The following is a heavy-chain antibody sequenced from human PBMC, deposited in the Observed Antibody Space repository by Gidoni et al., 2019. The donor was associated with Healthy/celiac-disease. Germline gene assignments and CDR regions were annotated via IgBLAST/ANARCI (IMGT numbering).Heavy chain of an antibody. CDR3: ARVTDYYDSRLPGAFDI. V-gene: IGHV4-31*01. CDR1: GDSISSGGYY. J-gene: IGHJ3*02. D-gene: IGHD3-22*01. Sequence: QVQLQESGPGLVKPSQTLSLTCTVSGDSISSGGYYWSWIRQHPGKGLEWIGYIYYSGITYYHPSIKSLVTISVDTSKNQFSLKLSSVTAADTAVYYCARVTDYYDSRLPGAFDIWGQGTMVTVSS. CDR2: IYYSGIT.